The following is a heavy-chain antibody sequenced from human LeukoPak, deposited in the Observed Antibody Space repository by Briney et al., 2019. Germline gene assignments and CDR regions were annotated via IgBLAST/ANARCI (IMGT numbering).Heavy chain of an antibody. D-gene: IGHD2-2*01. V-gene: IGHV3-23*01. J-gene: IGHJ4*02. CDR2: ISGSGGST. CDR1: GFTFSSYA. Sequence: GGSLRLSCAASGFTFSSYAMSWVRQAPGKGLEWVSAISGSGGSTYYADSVKGRFTISRDNSKNTLYLQMNSLRAEDTAVYYCARSTYCSSTSCPFDYWGQGTLVTVSS. CDR3: ARSTYCSSTSCPFDY.